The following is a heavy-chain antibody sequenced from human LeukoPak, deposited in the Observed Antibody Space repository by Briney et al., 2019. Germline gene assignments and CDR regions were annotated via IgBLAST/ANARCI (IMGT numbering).Heavy chain of an antibody. CDR1: GGTFSSYA. D-gene: IGHD3-22*01. CDR2: IIPILGIA. Sequence: ASVKVSCKASGGTFSSYAISWVRQAPGQGLEWMGRIIPILGIANYAQKFQGRVTITADKSTSTAYMELSSLRSEDTAVYYCATLDYYDSSGYYPQYFQHWGQGTLVTVSS. V-gene: IGHV1-69*04. CDR3: ATLDYYDSSGYYPQYFQH. J-gene: IGHJ1*01.